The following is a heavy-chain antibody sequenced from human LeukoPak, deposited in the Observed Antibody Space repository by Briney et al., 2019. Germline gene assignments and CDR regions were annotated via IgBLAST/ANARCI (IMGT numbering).Heavy chain of an antibody. CDR1: GYTFTSYG. V-gene: IGHV1-18*04. CDR3: ARERIGAVAGGSRYFDY. Sequence: ASVKVSCKASGYTFTSYGISWVRQAPGQGLEWMGWISAYNGNTNYAQKLQGRVTMTTDTSTSTAYMELRSLRSDDTAVYYCARERIGAVAGGSRYFDYWGREPWSPSPQ. J-gene: IGHJ4*02. D-gene: IGHD6-19*01. CDR2: ISAYNGNT.